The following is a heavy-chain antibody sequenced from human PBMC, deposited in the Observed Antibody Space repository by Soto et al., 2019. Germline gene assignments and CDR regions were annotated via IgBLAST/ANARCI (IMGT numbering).Heavy chain of an antibody. CDR2: IYYSGST. D-gene: IGHD1-26*01. J-gene: IGHJ4*02. V-gene: IGHV4-59*08. CDR3: ARQSGRGSYYILASTEVDY. CDR1: GGSISSYY. Sequence: SETLSLTCTVSGGSISSYYWSWIRQPPGKGLEWIGYIYYSGSTNYNPSLKSRVTISVDTSKNQFSLKLSSVTAADTAVYYCARQSGRGSYYILASTEVDYWGQGTLVTVSS.